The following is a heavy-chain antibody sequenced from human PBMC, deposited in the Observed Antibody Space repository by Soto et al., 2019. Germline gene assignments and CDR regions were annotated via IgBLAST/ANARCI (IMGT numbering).Heavy chain of an antibody. CDR3: ARLKTRDAFDI. CDR2: TYYRSKWFN. Sequence: SQTLSLTCAISGDSVSSNSAAWTWIRQSPSRGFEWLGRTYYRSKWFNDYAVSVKSRITINPDTSKNQFSLQLNSVTPEDTAVYYCARLKTRDAFDIWGQGTMVTVSS. J-gene: IGHJ3*02. V-gene: IGHV6-1*01. CDR1: GDSVSSNSAA.